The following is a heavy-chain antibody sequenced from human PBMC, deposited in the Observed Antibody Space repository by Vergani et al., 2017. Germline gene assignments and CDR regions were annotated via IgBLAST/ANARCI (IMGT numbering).Heavy chain of an antibody. CDR2: IYYDGSNA. D-gene: IGHD3-22*01. Sequence: QGQLVESGGGIVQPGRSLTLSCVASRSTFKTYGMHWVRQAPGKGLEWVGLIYYDGSNAYYADSVKGRFTISRDNSKNTLSLQMNSLTAEDTAIYYCAGPQGTSAYYYGGFDYWGQGILVTVSS. CDR1: RSTFKTYG. J-gene: IGHJ4*02. V-gene: IGHV3-33*01. CDR3: AGPQGTSAYYYGGFDY.